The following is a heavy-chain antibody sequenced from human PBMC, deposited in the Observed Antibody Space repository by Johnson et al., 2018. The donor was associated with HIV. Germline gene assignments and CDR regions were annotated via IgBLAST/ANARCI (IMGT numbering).Heavy chain of an antibody. CDR3: AKDWDVVVTADDAFDI. Sequence: QVQLMESGGGLVQPGRSLRLSCAASGFTFSSYSMQWVRQAPGKGLEWVAFIRYDASNKYYADSVKGRFTISRDNSKNTLYLQMNSLRAEDTAVYYCAKDWDVVVTADDAFDIWGQGTMVTVSS. CDR2: IRYDASNK. J-gene: IGHJ3*02. CDR1: GFTFSSYS. D-gene: IGHD2-21*02. V-gene: IGHV3-30*02.